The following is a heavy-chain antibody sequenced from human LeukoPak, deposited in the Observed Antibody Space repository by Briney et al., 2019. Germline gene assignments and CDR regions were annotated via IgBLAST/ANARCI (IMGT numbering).Heavy chain of an antibody. V-gene: IGHV1-24*01. CDR1: GYTLIELS. CDR2: FDPVDGET. D-gene: IGHD3-22*01. CDR3: ATVSYYYDSSGYQGYFQY. Sequence: ASVKVSCKVSGYTLIELSIHWVRQAPGKGLEWMGGFDPVDGETIYAQRFQGRVTMTEDTSTDTAYMELSSLRSEDAAVYHCATVSYYYDSSGYQGYFQYWGQGTLVTVSS. J-gene: IGHJ1*01.